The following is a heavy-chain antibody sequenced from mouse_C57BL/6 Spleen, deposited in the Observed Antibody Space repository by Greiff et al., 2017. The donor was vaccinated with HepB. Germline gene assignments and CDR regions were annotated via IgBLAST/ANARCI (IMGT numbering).Heavy chain of an antibody. V-gene: IGHV1-19*01. CDR1: GYTFTDYY. J-gene: IGHJ4*01. CDR3: AREDYGNYAMDY. CDR2: INPYNGGT. Sequence: EVQLQQSGPVLVKPGASVKMSCKASGYTFTDYYMNWVKQSHGKSLEWIGVINPYNGGTSYNQKFKGKATLTVDKSSSTAYMELNSLTSEDSAVYYCAREDYGNYAMDYWGQGTSVTVSS. D-gene: IGHD1-1*01.